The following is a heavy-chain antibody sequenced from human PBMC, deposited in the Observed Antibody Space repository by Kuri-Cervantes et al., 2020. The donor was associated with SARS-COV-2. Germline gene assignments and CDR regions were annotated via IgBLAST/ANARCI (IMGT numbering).Heavy chain of an antibody. V-gene: IGHV3-23*01. J-gene: IGHJ4*02. CDR3: AXKGGXXSSSCPDY. D-gene: IGHD6-13*01. Sequence: GGSLRXXXAXSGXXXSSXAXSWVRXAPXXGLEWXSXISGXGGSTYYAXXXKXXXXISRDNSXNTLYLXXXXLRAXDTAXXYWAXKGGXXSSSCPDYWGQGTLVTVSS. CDR1: GXXXSSXA. CDR2: ISGXGGST.